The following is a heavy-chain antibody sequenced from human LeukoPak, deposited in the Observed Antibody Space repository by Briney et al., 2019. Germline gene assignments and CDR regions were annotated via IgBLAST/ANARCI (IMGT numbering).Heavy chain of an antibody. CDR1: GGSISSSNW. CDR3: ARVVSVVVTAFDI. Sequence: SETLFLTCAVSGGSISSSNWWSWVRQPPGKGLEWIGEIYHSGSTNYNPSLKSRVTISVDKSKNQFSLKLSSVTAADTAVYYCARVVSVVVTAFDIWGQGTMVTVSS. D-gene: IGHD2-21*02. J-gene: IGHJ3*02. V-gene: IGHV4-4*02. CDR2: IYHSGST.